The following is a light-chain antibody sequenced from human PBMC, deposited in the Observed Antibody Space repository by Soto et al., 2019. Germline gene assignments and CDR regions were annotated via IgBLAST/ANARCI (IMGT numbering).Light chain of an antibody. CDR2: GAS. J-gene: IGKJ1*01. CDR3: QQYGSSPET. V-gene: IGKV3-20*01. CDR1: QSVSSSY. Sequence: EIVLTQSPGTLSLSPGERATLSCRASQSVSSSYLAWYQQKPGQAPRLLIYGASSRATGIPDMFSGSGSGTDFPLTISRLEPEDFAVYYCQQYGSSPETFGQGTKVEIK.